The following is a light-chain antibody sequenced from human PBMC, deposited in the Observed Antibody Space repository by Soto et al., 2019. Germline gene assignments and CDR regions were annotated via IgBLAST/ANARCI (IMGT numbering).Light chain of an antibody. V-gene: IGKV1-5*01. CDR2: DAS. CDR1: QSISTW. J-gene: IGKJ1*01. Sequence: DIPMTQSPSTLSAYVGDRVTFTCRASQSISTWLAWYQQKPGKAPKLLIDDASSLQSDVPSRFSGRGSGTEFTLTISALQTDDLASYDCQPYINYATFGQGTKVEIK. CDR3: QPYINYAT.